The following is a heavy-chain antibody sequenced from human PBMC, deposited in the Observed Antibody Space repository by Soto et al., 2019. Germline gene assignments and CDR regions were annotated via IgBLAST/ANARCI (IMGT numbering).Heavy chain of an antibody. D-gene: IGHD2-15*01. J-gene: IGHJ4*02. V-gene: IGHV5-51*01. Sequence: EVQVVQSRAEVKKPGESLKISCKGSGYSFTSYWIGWVRQMPGKGLEWMGIINPGDSDTRYNPSFQGQVTISADNSISTAYLQWSSLKASDSGMYYCARHPSYCSGGHCYSDYWGQGTLVTVSS. CDR1: GYSFTSYW. CDR2: INPGDSDT. CDR3: ARHPSYCSGGHCYSDY.